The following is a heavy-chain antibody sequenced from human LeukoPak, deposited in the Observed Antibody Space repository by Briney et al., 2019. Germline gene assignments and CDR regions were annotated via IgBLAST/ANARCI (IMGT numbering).Heavy chain of an antibody. CDR2: IYTSGST. Sequence: SETLSLTCTVSGGSISSYYRSWIRQPAGKGLEWIGRIYTSGSTNYNPSLKSRVTMSVDTSKNQFSLKLSSVTAADTAVYYCAREPGNYDFWSGYYSHYYYYMDVWGKGTTVTVSS. D-gene: IGHD3-3*01. J-gene: IGHJ6*03. V-gene: IGHV4-4*07. CDR1: GGSISSYY. CDR3: AREPGNYDFWSGYYSHYYYYMDV.